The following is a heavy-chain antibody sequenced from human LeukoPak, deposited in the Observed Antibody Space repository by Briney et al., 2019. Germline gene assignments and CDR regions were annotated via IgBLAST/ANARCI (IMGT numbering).Heavy chain of an antibody. D-gene: IGHD3-10*01. Sequence: GGSLRLSCAASGFTFSSYGMHWVRQAPGKGLEWVAVISYDGSNKYYADSVKGRFTISRDNSKNTLYLQMNSLRAEDTAVYYCARRGRIYGSGSSFDYGMDVWGQGTTVTVSS. V-gene: IGHV3-30*03. CDR2: ISYDGSNK. J-gene: IGHJ6*02. CDR1: GFTFSSYG. CDR3: ARRGRIYGSGSSFDYGMDV.